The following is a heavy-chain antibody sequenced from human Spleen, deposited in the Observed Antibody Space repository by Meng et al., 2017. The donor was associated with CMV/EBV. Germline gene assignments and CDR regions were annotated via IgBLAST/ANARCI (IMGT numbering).Heavy chain of an antibody. J-gene: IGHJ6*02. CDR2: ISWNSDNI. Sequence: SLKTSCAASGFTFDDYAMHWVRQAPGKGLEWVSGISWNSDNIGYADSVKGRFTISRDNAKNSLYLQMNSLRAEDTALYYCAKDIPYGSGSYGGMDVWGQGTTVTVSS. V-gene: IGHV3-9*01. CDR3: AKDIPYGSGSYGGMDV. CDR1: GFTFDDYA. D-gene: IGHD3-10*01.